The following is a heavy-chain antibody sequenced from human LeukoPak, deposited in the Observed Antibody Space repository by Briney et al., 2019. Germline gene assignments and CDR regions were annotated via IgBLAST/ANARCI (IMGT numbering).Heavy chain of an antibody. D-gene: IGHD1-1*01. Sequence: PSETLSLTCTVSGGSTINSYWSWIRQPPGKGLDWIGSILYIGSTNYNPSLKSRVTISKDTSKTQFSLKLSSVTAADTAVYYCAKGRVPGGYWGQGTLVTVSS. CDR2: ILYIGST. V-gene: IGHV4-59*01. J-gene: IGHJ4*02. CDR1: GGSTINSY. CDR3: AKGRVPGGY.